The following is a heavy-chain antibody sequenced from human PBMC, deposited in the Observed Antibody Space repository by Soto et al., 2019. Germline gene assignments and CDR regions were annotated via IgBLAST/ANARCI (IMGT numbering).Heavy chain of an antibody. D-gene: IGHD3-10*01. J-gene: IGHJ4*02. V-gene: IGHV1-69*13. Sequence: ASVKVSCKASGGTFSSYAISWVRQAPGQGLEWMGGIIPIFGTANYAQKFQGRVTITADESTSTAYMELSSLRSEDTAVYYCARSLLYGSGSYYFYYFDYWGQGTLVTVS. CDR3: ARSLLYGSGSYYFYYFDY. CDR1: GGTFSSYA. CDR2: IIPIFGTA.